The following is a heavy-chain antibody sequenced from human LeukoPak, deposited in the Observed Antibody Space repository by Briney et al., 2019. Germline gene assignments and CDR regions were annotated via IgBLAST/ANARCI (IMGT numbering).Heavy chain of an antibody. J-gene: IGHJ3*01. D-gene: IGHD2/OR15-2a*01. CDR3: AKGLASLYDAFNV. CDR2: ISGDGGRT. V-gene: IGHV3-43*02. Sequence: GGSLRLSCAASGFPFGDYAMDWVRQAPGKGLEWVSLISGDGGRTFYADSVKGRFTISRDNSKNSLYLQMNSLRTEDSALYYCAKGLASLYDAFNVWGQGTMVTVSS. CDR1: GFPFGDYA.